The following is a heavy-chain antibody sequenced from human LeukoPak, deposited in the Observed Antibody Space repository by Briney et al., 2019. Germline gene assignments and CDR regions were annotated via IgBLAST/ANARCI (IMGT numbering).Heavy chain of an antibody. Sequence: PGGSLRLSWAASGFTFSNAWMNWVRKAPGKGLEWVGRIKSKTDGGTTDYAAPVKGRFTISRDDSKNTLYLQMNSLKTEDTAVYYCTKGSGSYPHDAFDIWGQGTMVTVSS. D-gene: IGHD1-26*01. J-gene: IGHJ3*02. CDR1: GFTFSNAW. CDR2: IKSKTDGGTT. V-gene: IGHV3-15*07. CDR3: TKGSGSYPHDAFDI.